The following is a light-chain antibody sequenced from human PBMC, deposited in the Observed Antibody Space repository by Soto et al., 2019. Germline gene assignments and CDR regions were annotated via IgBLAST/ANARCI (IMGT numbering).Light chain of an antibody. J-gene: IGKJ1*01. CDR1: QSVSSN. CDR2: GPS. Sequence: EIVMTQSPATLSVSPGERATLSCRASQSVSSNLAWYQQKPGQAPRLLIYGPSTRATGIPARFSGSGSGTEFTLTISSLQSEDFAVYYCQQYNNWWTFGQGTKVEIK. V-gene: IGKV3-15*01. CDR3: QQYNNWWT.